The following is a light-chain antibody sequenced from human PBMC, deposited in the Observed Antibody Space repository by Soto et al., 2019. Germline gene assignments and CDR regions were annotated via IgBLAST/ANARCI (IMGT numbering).Light chain of an antibody. CDR3: NSFTTSSTLV. J-gene: IGLJ2*01. Sequence: QSALTQPASVSGSPGQSITISCTGTSSDVGAYNYVSWYQHHPGKAPKLMIYAVSNRPSGVSNRFSGSKSGNTASLTISGLQAEDEADYYCNSFTTSSTLVFGGGTKLTVL. CDR2: AVS. CDR1: SSDVGAYNY. V-gene: IGLV2-14*03.